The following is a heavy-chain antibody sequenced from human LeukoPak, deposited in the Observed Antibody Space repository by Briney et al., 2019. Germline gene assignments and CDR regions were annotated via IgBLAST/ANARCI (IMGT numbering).Heavy chain of an antibody. CDR1: GGSFSGYY. J-gene: IGHJ4*02. CDR2: INHSGST. Sequence: SETLSLTCAVYGGSFSGYYWSWIRQPPGKGLEWIGEINHSGSTNYNPSLKSRVTISVDTSKNQFSLKLSSVTAADTAMYYCARGRGMWFDFWGQGTLVTVSS. D-gene: IGHD2-21*01. CDR3: ARGRGMWFDF. V-gene: IGHV4-34*01.